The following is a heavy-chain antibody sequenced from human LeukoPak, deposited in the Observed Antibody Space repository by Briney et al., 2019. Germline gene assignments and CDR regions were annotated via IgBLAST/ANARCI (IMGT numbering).Heavy chain of an antibody. D-gene: IGHD6-13*01. J-gene: IGHJ4*02. Sequence: PGGSLRLSCAASGFTFDTYAMTWVRQAPGKGLEWVSAISGSGGSTYYADSVKGRFTISRDSSNNTLYLQMNSLRAEDTAVYYCAKATYSSGWYYFDYWGQGALVTVSS. CDR3: AKATYSSGWYYFDY. V-gene: IGHV3-23*01. CDR2: ISGSGGST. CDR1: GFTFDTYA.